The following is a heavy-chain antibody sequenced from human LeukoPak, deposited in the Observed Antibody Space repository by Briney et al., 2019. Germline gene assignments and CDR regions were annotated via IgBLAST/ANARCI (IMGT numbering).Heavy chain of an antibody. CDR2: ISWDGTT. D-gene: IGHD3-22*01. J-gene: IGHJ4*02. Sequence: GGSLRLSCADSGFTLEDYTMYWVRQAPGKTLEWVSLISWDGTTYYTDSVKGRFTISRDNSKDSLYLQMDTLRSEDTAFYYCVKDLTYESSGSFFDYWGQGTLVTVS. CDR3: VKDLTYESSGSFFDY. V-gene: IGHV3-43*01. CDR1: GFTLEDYT.